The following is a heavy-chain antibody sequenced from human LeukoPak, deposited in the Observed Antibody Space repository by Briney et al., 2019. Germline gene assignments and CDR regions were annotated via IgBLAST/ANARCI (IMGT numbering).Heavy chain of an antibody. CDR1: GFTFSSYS. D-gene: IGHD6-13*01. Sequence: AGGSLRLSCAASGFTFSSYSMNWVRQAPGKGLEWVSYISSSSSTIYYADSVKGRFTISRDNAKNSLYLQMNSLRAEDTAVYYCATIWAQLEPSQFDYWGQGTLVTVSS. CDR3: ATIWAQLEPSQFDY. V-gene: IGHV3-48*01. CDR2: ISSSSSTI. J-gene: IGHJ4*02.